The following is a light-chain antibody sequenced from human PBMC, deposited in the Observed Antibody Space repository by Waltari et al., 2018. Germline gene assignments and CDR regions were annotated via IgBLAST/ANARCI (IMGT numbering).Light chain of an antibody. V-gene: IGKV3-20*01. J-gene: IGKJ1*01. CDR2: RAS. CDR3: QQHGTLPAT. CDR1: QSVGSTR. Sequence: EIVLTQSPGTASLSPGERVTRSCRASQSVGSTRLAWYQQIPGQAPRLVIYRASRRATGIPDRFSGSGSGTDCSLTISRLEPEDFAVYYWQQHGTLPATFGQGTKVEIK.